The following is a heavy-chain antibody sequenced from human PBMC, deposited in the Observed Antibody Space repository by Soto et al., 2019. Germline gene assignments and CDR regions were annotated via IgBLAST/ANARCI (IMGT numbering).Heavy chain of an antibody. CDR2: TYYRYKWYY. Sequence: QVQLQQSGPGLVKPSQTLSLTCAITGDSVSSNSSGWSWVRQSPSRGLEWLGRTYYRYKWYYEYSVSVRARITVNPDTPKDPYSLQLNSVTPEDTTVYFCARGEQYSGRIFDYWGQGTLVTVSS. V-gene: IGHV6-1*01. CDR3: ARGEQYSGRIFDY. CDR1: GDSVSSNSSG. J-gene: IGHJ4*01. D-gene: IGHD1-26*01.